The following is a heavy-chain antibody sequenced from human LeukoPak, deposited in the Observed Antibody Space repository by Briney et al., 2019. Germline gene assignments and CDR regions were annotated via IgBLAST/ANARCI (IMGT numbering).Heavy chain of an antibody. CDR2: MSAYNGNT. CDR1: GYTFTNYG. Sequence: ASVKVSCKASGYTFTNYGISWVRQAPGQGLEWMGWMSAYNGNTNYAQKLQGRVTMTTDTSTSTAYMELMSLRSDDTAVYYCARDLSPLVRGVISDYWGQGTLVTVSS. D-gene: IGHD3-10*01. J-gene: IGHJ4*02. V-gene: IGHV1-18*01. CDR3: ARDLSPLVRGVISDY.